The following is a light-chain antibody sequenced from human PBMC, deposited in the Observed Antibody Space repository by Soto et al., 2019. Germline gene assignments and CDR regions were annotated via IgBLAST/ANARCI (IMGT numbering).Light chain of an antibody. CDR1: SSNIGSKT. J-gene: IGLJ3*02. CDR2: SNN. V-gene: IGLV1-44*01. Sequence: QPVLTQPPSASGTPGQRVTISCSGSSSNIGSKTVNWYQQLPGTAPKLLINSNNQRPSGVPDRFSGSKSGTSASLAISGLQSEDEADYYCAVWDVSLNGRVFGGGTKLTVL. CDR3: AVWDVSLNGRV.